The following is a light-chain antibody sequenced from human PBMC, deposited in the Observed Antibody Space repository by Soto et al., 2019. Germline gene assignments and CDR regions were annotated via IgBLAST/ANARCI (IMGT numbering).Light chain of an antibody. CDR2: GAS. CDR3: KKYHHWPVP. CDR1: QRIYTN. J-gene: IGKJ4*01. Sequence: EIVMTQSPATLSVSPGDRVTLSCWASQRIYTNLAWYQHTPCQAPRLLISGASTRSTGLPTRFRGSGSGTGFTLTIDNLQSEDVAVYYCKKYHHWPVPVGGGTKVESK. V-gene: IGKV3-15*01.